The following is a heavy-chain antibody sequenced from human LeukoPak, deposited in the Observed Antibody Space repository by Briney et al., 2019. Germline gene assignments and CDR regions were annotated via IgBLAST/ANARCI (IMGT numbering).Heavy chain of an antibody. CDR2: INHSGST. CDR3: ARGGQVGATVY. J-gene: IGHJ4*02. D-gene: IGHD1-26*01. V-gene: IGHV4-34*01. Sequence: SETLSLTCAVYGGSFSGYYWSWIRQPPGKGLEWIGEINHSGSTNYNPSLKSRVTISVDTSKNQFSLKPSSVTAADTAVYYCARGGQVGATVYWGQGTLVTVSS. CDR1: GGSFSGYY.